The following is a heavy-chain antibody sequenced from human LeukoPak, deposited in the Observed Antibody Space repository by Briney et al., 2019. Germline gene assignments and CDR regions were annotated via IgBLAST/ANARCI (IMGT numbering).Heavy chain of an antibody. Sequence: GESLKISCKGSGDGFTSYWIGWVRQMPGKGLEWMGIIYPGDSDTRYSPSLQGQVTISADKPISTAYLQWSSLKASDTAMYYCARRPLTTVTYFDLWGRGTLVTVSS. V-gene: IGHV5-51*01. J-gene: IGHJ2*01. CDR1: GDGFTSYW. CDR3: ARRPLTTVTYFDL. D-gene: IGHD4-17*01. CDR2: IYPGDSDT.